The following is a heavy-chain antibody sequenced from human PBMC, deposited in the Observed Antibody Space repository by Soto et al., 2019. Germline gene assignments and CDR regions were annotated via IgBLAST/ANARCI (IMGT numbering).Heavy chain of an antibody. Sequence: SVKVSCKASGGTFSNYAINWVRQAPGQGLEWMGGNIPIFGTANYAQKFQGRVTITADESTSTAYLDLSSLRSEDTAVYYCARPVEMATISRSYLFYWGQGTLVTVSS. CDR2: NIPIFGTA. V-gene: IGHV1-69*13. J-gene: IGHJ4*02. D-gene: IGHD5-12*01. CDR1: GGTFSNYA. CDR3: ARPVEMATISRSYLFY.